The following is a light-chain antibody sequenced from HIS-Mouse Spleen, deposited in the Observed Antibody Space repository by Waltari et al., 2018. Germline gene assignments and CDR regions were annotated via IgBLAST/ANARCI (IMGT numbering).Light chain of an antibody. CDR2: DDS. CDR1: NLGSKS. CDR3: QVWDSSSDHVV. V-gene: IGLV3-21*02. Sequence: SYVLTQPPSVSVAPGQTARLTCGGNNLGSKSVHRYQQKPGQAPVLVVYDDSDRPSGIPERFSGSNSGNTATLTISRVEAGDEADYHCQVWDSSSDHVVFGGGTKLTVL. J-gene: IGLJ2*01.